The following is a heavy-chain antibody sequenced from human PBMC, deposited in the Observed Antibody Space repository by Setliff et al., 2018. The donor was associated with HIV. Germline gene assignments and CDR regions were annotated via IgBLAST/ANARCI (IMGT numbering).Heavy chain of an antibody. V-gene: IGHV3-74*01. CDR2: IDSDGSDI. D-gene: IGHD2-2*02. CDR3: ARGGRYCSTISCYNYYYYVDV. CDR1: GFTFSSYW. Sequence: GSLRLSCAASGFTFSSYWMHWVRQAPGKGLVWVSRIDSDGSDITYADSVKGRFTISRDNAKNTLFLQMNSLRAEDTAVYYCARGGRYCSTISCYNYYYYVDVWGKGTTVTVSS. J-gene: IGHJ6*03.